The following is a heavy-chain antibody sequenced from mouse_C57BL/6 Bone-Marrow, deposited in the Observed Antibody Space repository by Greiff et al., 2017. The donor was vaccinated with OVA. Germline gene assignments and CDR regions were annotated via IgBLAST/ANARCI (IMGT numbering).Heavy chain of an antibody. Sequence: VKLQQSGAELARPGASVKLSCPASGYTFTSYGISWVKQRPGQGLEWIGEIYPRSGHTYSNEKFTGKATLTADKSSSTAYMELRSLTSEDSAVYFCARWGGDCDYWGQGTTLTVSS. D-gene: IGHD3-3*01. CDR1: GYTFTSYG. V-gene: IGHV1-81*01. J-gene: IGHJ2*01. CDR3: ARWGGDCDY. CDR2: IYPRSGHT.